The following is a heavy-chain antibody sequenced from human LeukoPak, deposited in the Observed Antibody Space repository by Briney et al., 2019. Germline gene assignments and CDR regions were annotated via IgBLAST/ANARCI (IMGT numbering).Heavy chain of an antibody. CDR1: GFTFSSYG. CDR2: ISGSGGST. CDR3: AKDDRGVGATSY. Sequence: PGGSLRLSCAASGFTFSSYGMSWVRQAPGKGLEWVSAISGSGGSTYYADSVKGRFTISRDNSKNTLYLQMNSLRAEDTAVYYCAKDDRGVGATSYWGQGTLVTVSS. V-gene: IGHV3-23*01. D-gene: IGHD1-26*01. J-gene: IGHJ4*02.